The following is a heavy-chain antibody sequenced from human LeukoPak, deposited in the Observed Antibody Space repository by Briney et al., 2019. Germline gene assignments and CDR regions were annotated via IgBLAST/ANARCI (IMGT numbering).Heavy chain of an antibody. D-gene: IGHD5-24*01. CDR2: ISSSGSSI. J-gene: IGHJ4*02. Sequence: GGSLRLSCAASGFTFSSYEMNWVRQAPGKGLGWLSHISSSGSSIQYADSVKGRFTISRDNAKNSLYLQMNSLRAEDTAVYYCARTRDGPFEYWGQGTLVTVSS. CDR3: ARTRDGPFEY. V-gene: IGHV3-48*03. CDR1: GFTFSSYE.